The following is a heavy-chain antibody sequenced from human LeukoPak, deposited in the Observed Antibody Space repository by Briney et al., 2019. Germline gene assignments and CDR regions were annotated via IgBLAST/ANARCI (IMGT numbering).Heavy chain of an antibody. V-gene: IGHV3-7*01. CDR3: ARDQLGSDFDWLPSPFDY. D-gene: IGHD3-9*01. Sequence: GGSLRLSCAASGFTFSSYWMSWVRQAPGKGLEWVANIKQDGSEKYYVDSVKGRFTISRDNAKNSLYLQMNSLRAEDTAVYYCARDQLGSDFDWLPSPFDYWGQGTLVTVSS. J-gene: IGHJ4*02. CDR2: IKQDGSEK. CDR1: GFTFSSYW.